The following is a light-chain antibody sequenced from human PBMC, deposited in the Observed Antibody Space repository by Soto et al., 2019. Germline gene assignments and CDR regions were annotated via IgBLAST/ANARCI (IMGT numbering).Light chain of an antibody. Sequence: DIQMTQSPSTLSASVGDRVTITCRASQSISSWLAWYQQKPGKAPKLLIYKASSLESGVPSRFSGSGSGTDFTLTISSLHPDDFATYYCQQYNSWWTFGQGTKVEIK. CDR3: QQYNSWWT. CDR1: QSISSW. J-gene: IGKJ1*01. V-gene: IGKV1-5*03. CDR2: KAS.